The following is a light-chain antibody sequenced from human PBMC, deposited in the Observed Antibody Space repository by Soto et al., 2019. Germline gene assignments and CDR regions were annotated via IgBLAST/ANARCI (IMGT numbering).Light chain of an antibody. CDR3: LQYNNWPT. CDR1: QSVSSN. Sequence: EIVMTQSPSTLSVSPGERATLSCRASQSVSSNLAWYQQKPGQAPRLLIYGASTRATGIPARFSGSGSGTEFTLTISSLQSEDFAAYYCLQYNNWPTFGQGTKVDIK. J-gene: IGKJ1*01. CDR2: GAS. V-gene: IGKV3-15*01.